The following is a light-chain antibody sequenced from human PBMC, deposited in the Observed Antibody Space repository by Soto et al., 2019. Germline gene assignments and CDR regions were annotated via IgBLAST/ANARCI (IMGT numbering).Light chain of an antibody. J-gene: IGKJ1*01. V-gene: IGKV3-20*01. Sequence: IVLTQSPDTLSLSPGERATLSCRASQSVSSSQLVWYQQKPVQAPRLLIYAASSRATGIPDRFSGSGSGTDFTLTVSELETEDFAVYYCQHYANSVWTFGQGTKVEIK. CDR2: AAS. CDR1: QSVSSSQ. CDR3: QHYANSVWT.